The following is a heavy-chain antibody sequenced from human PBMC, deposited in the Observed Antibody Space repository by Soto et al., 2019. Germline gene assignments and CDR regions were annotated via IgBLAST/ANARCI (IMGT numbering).Heavy chain of an antibody. CDR2: IYHSGST. V-gene: IGHV4-38-2*01. Sequence: SETLSLTCAVSGYSISSGYYWGWIRQPPGKGLEWIGSIYHSGSTYYNPSLKSRVTISVDTSKKQFSLRLSSVTAADTAVYYCARGAPRGIIHDFDSWGQGSLVTVSS. CDR3: ARGAPRGIIHDFDS. D-gene: IGHD3-10*01. CDR1: GYSISSGYY. J-gene: IGHJ4*02.